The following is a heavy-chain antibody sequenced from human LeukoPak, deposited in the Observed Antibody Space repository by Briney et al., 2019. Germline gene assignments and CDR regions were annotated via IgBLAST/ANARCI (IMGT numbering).Heavy chain of an antibody. CDR1: GDSVSSNGAS. J-gene: IGHJ4*02. V-gene: IGHV6-1*01. Sequence: SQTLSLTCAISGDSVSSNGASWNCIRQSPSRGLEWLGRTYYRSQQWHSDYAPSVKGRITLNPNTSKNQFSLQLNSVTPEDTAVYYCGRETDFGVVTNWGQGTLVTVSS. D-gene: IGHD3-3*01. CDR2: TYYRSQQWHS. CDR3: GRETDFGVVTN.